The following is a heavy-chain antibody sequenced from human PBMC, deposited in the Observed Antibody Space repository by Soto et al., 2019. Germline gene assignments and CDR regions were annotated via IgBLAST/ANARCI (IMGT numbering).Heavy chain of an antibody. D-gene: IGHD6-19*01. CDR1: GFTFSSYE. CDR2: ISSSGSTI. V-gene: IGHV3-48*03. Sequence: PGGSLRLSCAASGFTFSSYEMNWVRQAPGKGLEWVSYISSSGSTIYYADSVKGRFTISRDNAKNSLYLQMNSLRAEDTAVYYCATDSSTAVAPGYYGMDVWGQGTTVTVSS. CDR3: ATDSSTAVAPGYYGMDV. J-gene: IGHJ6*02.